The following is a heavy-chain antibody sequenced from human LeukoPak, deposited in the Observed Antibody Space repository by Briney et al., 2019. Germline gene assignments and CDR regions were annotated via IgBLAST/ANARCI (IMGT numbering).Heavy chain of an antibody. V-gene: IGHV4-59*01. J-gene: IGHJ6*03. CDR1: GGSISNYY. D-gene: IGHD3-16*01. CDR2: IYYSGST. CDR3: ARDGAHKNHYYSYYYMDV. Sequence: SETLSLTCTVSGGSISNYYWTWIRQPPGKGLEWIGYIYYSGSTNYNPSLKSRVTISLDTSKNQFSLKLSSVTAADTAVYYCARDGAHKNHYYSYYYMDVWGKGTTVTVSS.